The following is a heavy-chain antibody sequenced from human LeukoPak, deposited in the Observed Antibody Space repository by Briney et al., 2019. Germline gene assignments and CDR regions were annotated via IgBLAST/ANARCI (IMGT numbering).Heavy chain of an antibody. CDR1: GGSISSSPYY. CDR2: IYYSGST. J-gene: IGHJ4*02. D-gene: IGHD5/OR15-5a*01. Sequence: SETLSLTCTVSGGSISSSPYYWGWIRQPPGKGLEWIGSIYYSGSTYYNPSLKSRVTISVDTSRNHFSLKLSSVTAADTAVYFCARHVSPTYYFDYWGQGTLVTVSS. V-gene: IGHV4-39*01. CDR3: ARHVSPTYYFDY.